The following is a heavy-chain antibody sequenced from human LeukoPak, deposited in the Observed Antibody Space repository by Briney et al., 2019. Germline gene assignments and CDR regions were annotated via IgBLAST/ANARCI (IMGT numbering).Heavy chain of an antibody. CDR1: GFTFSSYA. Sequence: GGSLRLSCAASGFTFSSYAMSWVRQAPGKGLEWVSAISGSGGSTYYADSVKGRFTISRGNSKNTLYLQMNSLRAEDTAVYYCAKDRIQDYGVGGYFDYWGQGTLVTVSS. J-gene: IGHJ4*02. CDR3: AKDRIQDYGVGGYFDY. V-gene: IGHV3-23*01. D-gene: IGHD4-17*01. CDR2: ISGSGGST.